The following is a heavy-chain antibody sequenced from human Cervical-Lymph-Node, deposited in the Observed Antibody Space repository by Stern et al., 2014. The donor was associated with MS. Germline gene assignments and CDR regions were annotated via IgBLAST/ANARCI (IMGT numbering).Heavy chain of an antibody. V-gene: IGHV7-4-1*02. D-gene: IGHD2-2*01. CDR2: INTNTGDT. CDR1: GYTFTRNA. Sequence: QVQLVQSGSELKKPGASVKVSCKASGYTFTRNAVNWVRQAPGLRLEWMGWINTNTGDTTYATGFRGRFVFSLEAPVRTAYLQISGLKAEDTAIYYGARVKPAVILDYWGQGTLVTVSS. CDR3: ARVKPAVILDY. J-gene: IGHJ4*02.